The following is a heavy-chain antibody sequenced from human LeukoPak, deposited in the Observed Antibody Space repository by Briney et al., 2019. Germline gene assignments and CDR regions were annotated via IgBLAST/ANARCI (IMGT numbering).Heavy chain of an antibody. CDR3: ATTRYNWNENWFDP. D-gene: IGHD1-20*01. CDR1: GGSISSSSYY. V-gene: IGHV4-39*07. CDR2: IYYSGST. Sequence: SETLSLTCTVSGGSISSSSYYWGWIRQPPGKGLEWIGSIYYSGSTYYNPSLKSRVTISVDTSKNQFSLKLSSVIAADTAVYYCATTRYNWNENWFDPWGQGTLVTVSS. J-gene: IGHJ5*02.